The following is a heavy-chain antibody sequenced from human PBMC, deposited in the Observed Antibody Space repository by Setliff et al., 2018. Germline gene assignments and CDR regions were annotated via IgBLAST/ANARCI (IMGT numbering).Heavy chain of an antibody. J-gene: IGHJ4*02. D-gene: IGHD3-9*01. Sequence: PSETLSLTCTVSGDSVSSGRFHWGWFRQPAGKRLEWIGRLHTSGIIYNPSLETRVTISLDSSKNQFSLKVNSVTAADTALYSCAGTPARGTTWLSPFDYWGQGIQVTVSS. CDR1: GDSVSSGRFH. V-gene: IGHV4-61*02. CDR3: AGTPARGTTWLSPFDY. CDR2: LHTSGI.